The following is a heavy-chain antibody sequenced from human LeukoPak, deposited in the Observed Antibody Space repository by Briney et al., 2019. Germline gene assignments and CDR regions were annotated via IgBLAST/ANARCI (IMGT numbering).Heavy chain of an antibody. V-gene: IGHV1-18*01. CDR1: GYTFTSYG. Sequence: LWASVKVSCKASGYTFTSYGISWVRQAPGQGLEWMGWISAYNGNTNYAQKLQGRVTMTTDTSTSTAYMELRSLRSDDTAVYYCARGGTIFGVVIFDYWGQGTLVTVSS. CDR3: ARGGTIFGVVIFDY. J-gene: IGHJ4*02. CDR2: ISAYNGNT. D-gene: IGHD3-3*01.